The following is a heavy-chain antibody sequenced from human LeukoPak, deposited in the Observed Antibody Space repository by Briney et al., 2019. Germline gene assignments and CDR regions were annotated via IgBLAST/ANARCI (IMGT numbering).Heavy chain of an antibody. CDR2: INPKSGGT. CDR1: GYIFTGYY. Sequence: ASVKVSCKTSGYIFTGYYIHWVRQAPGQGLEWMGWINPKSGGTNYAQKFQGRVTMTRDTSISTAYMELRRLRSDDTAVYYCARGHRYGFLSGDHYYYYMDVWGKGTSVTISS. CDR3: ARGHRYGFLSGDHYYYYMDV. J-gene: IGHJ6*03. V-gene: IGHV1-2*02. D-gene: IGHD5-18*01.